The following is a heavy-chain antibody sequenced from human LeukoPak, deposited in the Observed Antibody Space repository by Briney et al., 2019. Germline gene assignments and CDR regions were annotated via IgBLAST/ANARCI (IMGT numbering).Heavy chain of an antibody. CDR2: IKQDGSEK. D-gene: IGHD3-9*01. Sequence: SGGSLRLSCAASGFTFSSYWMSWVRQAPGKGLEWVANIKQDGSEKYYVDSVKGRFTISRDNAKNSLYLQMNSLRAEDTAVYYCARGPDITSPVGDAFDIWGQGTMVTVSS. J-gene: IGHJ3*02. V-gene: IGHV3-7*01. CDR3: ARGPDITSPVGDAFDI. CDR1: GFTFSSYW.